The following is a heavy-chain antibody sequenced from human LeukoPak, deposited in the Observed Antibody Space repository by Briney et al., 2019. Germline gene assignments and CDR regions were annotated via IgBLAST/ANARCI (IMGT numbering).Heavy chain of an antibody. Sequence: PGGSLRLSCAASGFTFSGFGMHWVRRAPGKGLEWVAFIRYDGSSEYYADSVKGRFTISRDNSKNTLYLQMNSLRPEDTAVYYCQANGASKGLVYWGHGTLVSVSS. J-gene: IGHJ4*01. V-gene: IGHV3-30*02. CDR2: IRYDGSSE. CDR3: QANGASKGLVY. D-gene: IGHD7-27*01. CDR1: GFTFSGFG.